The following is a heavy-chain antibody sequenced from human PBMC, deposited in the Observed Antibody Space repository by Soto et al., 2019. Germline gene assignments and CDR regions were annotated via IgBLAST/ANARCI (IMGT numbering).Heavy chain of an antibody. J-gene: IGHJ6*02. Sequence: ASVKVSCKASGYTFTSYAMHWVRQAPGQRLEWMGWINAGNGNTKYSQKLQGRVTITRDTSASTAYMELSSLRSEDTAVYYCARDLLWFGESHYYYGMDVWGQGTMVTVSS. CDR3: ARDLLWFGESHYYYGMDV. CDR2: INAGNGNT. V-gene: IGHV1-3*01. D-gene: IGHD3-10*01. CDR1: GYTFTSYA.